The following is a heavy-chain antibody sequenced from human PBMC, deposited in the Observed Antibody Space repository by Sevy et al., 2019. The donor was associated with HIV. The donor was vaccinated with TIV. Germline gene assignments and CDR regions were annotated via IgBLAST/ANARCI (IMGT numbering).Heavy chain of an antibody. CDR2: ISHSGDGT. D-gene: IGHD2-2*01. Sequence: GGYLRLSCAASGFTFSSYAMSWVRQAPGKGLEWVSAISHSGDGTYYADSVKGRFTISRDNSKNTLYLEMNSLRAEDTAVYYCAKGTLVVPTVVYYYYGMSVWGHGTTVTVSS. J-gene: IGHJ6*02. CDR1: GFTFSSYA. CDR3: AKGTLVVPTVVYYYYGMSV. V-gene: IGHV3-23*01.